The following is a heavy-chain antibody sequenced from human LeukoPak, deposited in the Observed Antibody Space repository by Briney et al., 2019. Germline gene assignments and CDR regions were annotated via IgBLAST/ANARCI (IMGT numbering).Heavy chain of an antibody. CDR1: GFTFSAFA. Sequence: GGSLRLSCAGSGFTFSAFAIHWVRQASGKGLEWVGRIKNKPDNYATAYAASAKGRFTISRDDSKNTAYLQMNSLKTEDTAIYYCIRYGSSASGFDPWGQGTLVTVSS. V-gene: IGHV3-73*01. D-gene: IGHD3-22*01. CDR3: IRYGSSASGFDP. CDR2: IKNKPDNYAT. J-gene: IGHJ5*02.